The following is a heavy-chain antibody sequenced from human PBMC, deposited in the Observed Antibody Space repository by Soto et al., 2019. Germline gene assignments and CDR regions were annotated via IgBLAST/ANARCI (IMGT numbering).Heavy chain of an antibody. CDR2: IYNGGST. D-gene: IGHD7-27*01. Sequence: QVQLQESGPGLVKPSQPLSLTCTVSGGSISTVNYWWSWIRQSPDMGLEWIGHIYNGGSTYNNPSLESXXTXSXXTSKNQLSLTLSSVSAADTAVYYCARGPSGDKVDSWGQGTLVTVSS. CDR3: ARGPSGDKVDS. CDR1: GGSISTVNYW. J-gene: IGHJ4*02. V-gene: IGHV4-30-4*01.